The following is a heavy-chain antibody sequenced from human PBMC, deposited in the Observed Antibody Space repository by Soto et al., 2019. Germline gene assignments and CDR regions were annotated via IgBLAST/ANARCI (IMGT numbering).Heavy chain of an antibody. D-gene: IGHD3-22*01. J-gene: IGHJ6*02. Sequence: SETLSLTCTVSGGSISSSSYYWGWIRQPPGKGLEWIGSIYYSGSTYYNPSLKSRVTISVDTSKNQFSLKLSSVTAADTAVYYCARYWGYYYDSSVAPYGMDVWGQGTTVTVSS. CDR3: ARYWGYYYDSSVAPYGMDV. CDR2: IYYSGST. CDR1: GGSISSSSYY. V-gene: IGHV4-39*01.